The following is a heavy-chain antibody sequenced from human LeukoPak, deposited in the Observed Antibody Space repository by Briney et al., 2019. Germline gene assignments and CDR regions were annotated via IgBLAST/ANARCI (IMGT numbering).Heavy chain of an antibody. CDR2: LILIFGAT. Sequence: ASVKVSCKASGGTFSGHAISWVRQAPGQGLEWMGGLILIFGATNSTQRFQGRITISTDESTTTAYLELSGLTSEDTAVYFCAAGDPFNYYMDRWGKGTTVTVFS. J-gene: IGHJ6*03. CDR3: AAGDPFNYYMDR. CDR1: GGTFSGHA. V-gene: IGHV1-69*05. D-gene: IGHD4-17*01.